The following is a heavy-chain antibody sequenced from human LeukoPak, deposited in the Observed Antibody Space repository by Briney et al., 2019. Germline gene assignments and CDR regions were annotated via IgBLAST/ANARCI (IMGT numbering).Heavy chain of an antibody. J-gene: IGHJ6*04. Sequence: PGGSLRLSCAASGLTFSDYYMSWIRQAPGKGLEWVSYISSSGSTIYYADSVKGRFTISRDNAKNSLYLQMNSLRAEDTAVYYCASSGDRSDYYYGMDVWGKGTTVTVSS. CDR2: ISSSGSTI. CDR1: GLTFSDYY. D-gene: IGHD6-19*01. CDR3: ASSGDRSDYYYGMDV. V-gene: IGHV3-11*01.